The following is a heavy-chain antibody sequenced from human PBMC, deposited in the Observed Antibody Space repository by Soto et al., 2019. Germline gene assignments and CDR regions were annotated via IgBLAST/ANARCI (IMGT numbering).Heavy chain of an antibody. D-gene: IGHD6-13*01. V-gene: IGHV4-34*01. CDR2: INHSGST. CDR3: ARGRYSSSRSPFDY. Sequence: SETLSLTCAVYGGSFSGYYWSWIRQPPGKGLEWIGEINHSGSTNYNPSLKSRVTISVDTSKNQFSLKLSSATAADTAVYYCARGRYSSSRSPFDYWGQGTLVTVSS. J-gene: IGHJ4*02. CDR1: GGSFSGYY.